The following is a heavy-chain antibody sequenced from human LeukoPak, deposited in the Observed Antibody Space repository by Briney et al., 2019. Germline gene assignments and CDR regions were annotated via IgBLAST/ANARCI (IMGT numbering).Heavy chain of an antibody. Sequence: QPGRSLRLSCAASGFTFDDHTMHWVRQAPGKGLEWVSISSWDDNTEYYADSVKGRFTISRDNSKTSLYLQMNSLRTEDTAVYYCGKGPRRCTGCDGFDILGQGTMVTVSS. J-gene: IGHJ3*02. D-gene: IGHD1-14*01. CDR2: SSWDDNTE. CDR1: GFTFDDHT. V-gene: IGHV3-43*01. CDR3: GKGPRRCTGCDGFDI.